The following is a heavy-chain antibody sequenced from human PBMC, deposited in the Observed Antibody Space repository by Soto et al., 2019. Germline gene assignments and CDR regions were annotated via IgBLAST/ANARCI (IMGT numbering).Heavy chain of an antibody. D-gene: IGHD2-15*01. J-gene: IGHJ4*02. CDR3: ARAHCSGGSCYGGFDY. CDR2: IYYSGST. V-gene: IGHV4-59*01. CDR1: GGSISSYY. Sequence: QVQLQESGPGLVKPSETLSLTCTVSGGSISSYYWSWIRQPPGKGLEWIGYIYYSGSTNYNPSLKSRVTISVDTSKKQFSLKLSSVTAADTAVYYCARAHCSGGSCYGGFDYWGQGTLVTVSS.